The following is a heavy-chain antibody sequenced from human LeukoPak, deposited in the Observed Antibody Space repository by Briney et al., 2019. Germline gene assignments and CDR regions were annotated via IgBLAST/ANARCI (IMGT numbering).Heavy chain of an antibody. D-gene: IGHD3-3*01. Sequence: PSETLSLTCTVSGASISNSAYSWLWIRQPPGEGLECIGTVHYSGSTLYNPSLKSRVNISVDTSKNQFSLQLSSVTAADTAVYYCARLFFVIDTWGQGTLVTVSS. CDR3: ARLFFVIDT. V-gene: IGHV4-39*01. J-gene: IGHJ5*02. CDR2: VHYSGST. CDR1: GASISNSAYS.